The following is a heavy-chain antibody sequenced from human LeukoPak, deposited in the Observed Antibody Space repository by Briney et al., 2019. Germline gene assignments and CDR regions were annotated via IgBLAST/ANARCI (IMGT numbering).Heavy chain of an antibody. J-gene: IGHJ4*02. V-gene: IGHV4-30-4*08. CDR1: GGSISSGSYY. Sequence: SQTLSLTCTVSGGSISSGSYYWSWIRQPPGKGLEWIGYIYYSGSTYYNPSLKSRVTISVDTSKNQFSLKLSSVTAADTAVYYCARARELGGYYFDYWGQGTLVTVSS. CDR3: ARARELGGYYFDY. CDR2: IYYSGST. D-gene: IGHD7-27*01.